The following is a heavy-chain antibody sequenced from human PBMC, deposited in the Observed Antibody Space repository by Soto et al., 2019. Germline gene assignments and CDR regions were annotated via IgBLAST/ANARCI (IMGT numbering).Heavy chain of an antibody. CDR2: IYYSGST. V-gene: IGHV4-59*08. CDR1: GGSISSYY. D-gene: IGHD2-15*01. CDR3: ARPGPEGSYWYFDL. Sequence: QVQLQESGPGLVKPSETLSLTCTVSGGSISSYYWSWIRQPPGKGLEWIGYIYYSGSTNYNPSLKSRVTISVDTSKNQFSLKLSSVTAADTAVYYCARPGPEGSYWYFDLWGRGTLVTVSS. J-gene: IGHJ2*01.